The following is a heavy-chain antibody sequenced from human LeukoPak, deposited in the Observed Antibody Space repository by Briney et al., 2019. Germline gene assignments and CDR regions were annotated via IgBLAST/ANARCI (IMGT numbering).Heavy chain of an antibody. J-gene: IGHJ4*02. CDR3: ARRFCSTSSCYKSLDY. V-gene: IGHV1-46*01. D-gene: IGHD2-2*02. Sequence: ASVKVSCKASGYTFTSYYMNWVRQAPGQGLGWMGIINPSGGSTSYAQKFQGRVTMTRDTSTSTAYMELSRLRSDDTAVYYCARRFCSTSSCYKSLDYWGQGTLVTVSS. CDR1: GYTFTSYY. CDR2: INPSGGST.